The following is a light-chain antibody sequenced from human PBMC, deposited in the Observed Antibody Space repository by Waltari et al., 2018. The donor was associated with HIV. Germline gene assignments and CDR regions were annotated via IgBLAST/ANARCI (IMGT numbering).Light chain of an antibody. CDR1: QSISTY. CDR2: AAS. V-gene: IGKV1-39*01. Sequence: DIQMTQSPTSLSASVGDRVTITCRASQSISTYLKWYQQKPGKAPNLLIYAASTLQSGVPSRFSGSGSVTDFTLTISSLQPEDFATYYCQQSYSTLWTFGQGTKVEIK. CDR3: QQSYSTLWT. J-gene: IGKJ1*01.